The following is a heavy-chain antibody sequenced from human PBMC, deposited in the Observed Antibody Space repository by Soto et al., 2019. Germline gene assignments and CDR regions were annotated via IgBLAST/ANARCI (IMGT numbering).Heavy chain of an antibody. J-gene: IGHJ3*02. CDR2: MNPNSGNT. Sequence: GDSVKVCCKASGYSFTSYDINWVRQATGQGLEWMGWMNPNSGNTGYAHKFQGRVTMTRNTSIRTGYMELRRLRSADKAVYCCERSGYDLRAFDIWSEGTMVTVS. CDR3: ERSGYDLRAFDI. CDR1: GYSFTSYD. D-gene: IGHD5-12*01. V-gene: IGHV1-8*01.